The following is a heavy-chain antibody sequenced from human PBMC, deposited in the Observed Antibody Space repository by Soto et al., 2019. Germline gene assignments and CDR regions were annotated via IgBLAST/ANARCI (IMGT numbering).Heavy chain of an antibody. D-gene: IGHD6-6*01. Sequence: PSETLSLTCTVSGGSISGYYWSWIRQPPGKGLEWIGYIYYSGSTNYNPSLKSRVTISVDTSKNQFSLKLSSVTAADTAVYYCARYSSSPGVDNWFDPWGQGTLVTVSS. CDR2: IYYSGST. V-gene: IGHV4-59*01. CDR1: GGSISGYY. CDR3: ARYSSSPGVDNWFDP. J-gene: IGHJ5*02.